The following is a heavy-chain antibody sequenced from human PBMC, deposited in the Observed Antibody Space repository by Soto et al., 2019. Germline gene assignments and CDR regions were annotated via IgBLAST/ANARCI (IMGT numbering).Heavy chain of an antibody. CDR2: ISGSGDAT. Sequence: GGSLRLSCAASGFTFSDFGMSWVRQAPGKGLEWVSVISGSGDATYYAASVKGRFTLSRDNSKNTLYLQMNSLTVADTAVYYCAKKVTIYAVDPADYWGQGTQVTVSS. J-gene: IGHJ4*02. CDR1: GFTFSDFG. V-gene: IGHV3-23*01. CDR3: AKKVTIYAVDPADY. D-gene: IGHD3-3*01.